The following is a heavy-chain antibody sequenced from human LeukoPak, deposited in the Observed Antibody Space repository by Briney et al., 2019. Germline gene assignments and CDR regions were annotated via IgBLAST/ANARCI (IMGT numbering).Heavy chain of an antibody. CDR2: INPNSGGT. Sequence: AASVKVSCKASGYTFTGYYMHWVRQAPGQGLEWMGWINPNSGGTNYAQKFQGRVTMTRDTSISTAYMELSRLRSDDTAVYYCARDRDRSSTSCYTSWFDPWGQGTLVTVSS. CDR1: GYTFTGYY. CDR3: ARDRDRSSTSCYTSWFDP. J-gene: IGHJ5*02. D-gene: IGHD2-2*02. V-gene: IGHV1-2*02.